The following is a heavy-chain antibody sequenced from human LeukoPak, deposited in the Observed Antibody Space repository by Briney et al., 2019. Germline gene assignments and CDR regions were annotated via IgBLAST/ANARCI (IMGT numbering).Heavy chain of an antibody. Sequence: PSETLSLTCAVYGGSSSGYYWSWIRQPPGKGLEWIGEINHSGSTNYNPSLKSRVTISVDTSKNQFSLKLSSVTAADTAVYYCARGRFGEAAGSNDFDYWGQGTLVTVSS. D-gene: IGHD6-13*01. J-gene: IGHJ4*02. V-gene: IGHV4-34*01. CDR2: INHSGST. CDR3: ARGRFGEAAGSNDFDY. CDR1: GGSSSGYY.